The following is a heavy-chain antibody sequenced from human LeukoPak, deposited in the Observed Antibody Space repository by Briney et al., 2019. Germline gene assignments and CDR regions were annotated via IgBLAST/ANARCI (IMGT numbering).Heavy chain of an antibody. D-gene: IGHD3-10*01. CDR2: ISGSGDST. CDR3: AKVPYSDYGSGRPPFMDA. CDR1: GFTFSNYA. J-gene: IGHJ6*02. V-gene: IGHV3-23*01. Sequence: PGGSLRLSCAASGFTFSNYAMSWVRQAPGKGLERVSTISGSGDSTYYADSVKGRLTISRDNFKNTLHLQMNSLRAEDTALYYCAKVPYSDYGSGRPPFMDAWGQGTTVTVSS.